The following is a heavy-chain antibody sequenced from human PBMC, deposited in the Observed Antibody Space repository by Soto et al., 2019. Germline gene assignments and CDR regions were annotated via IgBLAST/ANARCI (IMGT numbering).Heavy chain of an antibody. D-gene: IGHD3-22*01. Sequence: PGGSLRLSCAASGFTFSSYAISWVRQAPGKGLEWVSAISGSGGSTYYADSVKGRFTISRDNSKNTLYLQMNSLRAEDTAVYYCAKDYPDYYDSSGYPRFFDYWGQGTL. CDR1: GFTFSSYA. V-gene: IGHV3-23*01. J-gene: IGHJ4*02. CDR2: ISGSGGST. CDR3: AKDYPDYYDSSGYPRFFDY.